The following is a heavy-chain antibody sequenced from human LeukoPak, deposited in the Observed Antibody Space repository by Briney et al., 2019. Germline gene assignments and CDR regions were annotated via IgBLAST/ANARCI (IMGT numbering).Heavy chain of an antibody. CDR2: ISSSAI. CDR3: ARGRDLANRVIDY. D-gene: IGHD3-10*01. V-gene: IGHV3-48*02. J-gene: IGHJ4*02. CDR1: GFTFSGYA. Sequence: GGSLRLSCAASGFTFSGYAMNWVRQAPGKGLEWVSYISSSAIYYAESVKGRFTMSRDNAKNSLYLQMNSLRDEDTAVYYCARGRDLANRVIDYWGQGTLVTVSS.